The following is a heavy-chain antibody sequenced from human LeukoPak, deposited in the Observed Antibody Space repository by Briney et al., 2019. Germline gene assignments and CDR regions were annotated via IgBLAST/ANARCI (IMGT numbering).Heavy chain of an antibody. J-gene: IGHJ4*02. CDR1: GFTPRNSV. CDR2: SDTDGDT. D-gene: IGHD2-2*01. Sequence: GGSLRLSCAASGFTPRNSVMSGLRQPRAKGMEWVSSSDTDGDTQYADSVKGRFTMSRDNSKNTPFLQMNSLRAEDTAVYYCAHGAMYRLDYWGQGTLVTVSS. CDR3: AHGAMYRLDY. V-gene: IGHV3-23*01.